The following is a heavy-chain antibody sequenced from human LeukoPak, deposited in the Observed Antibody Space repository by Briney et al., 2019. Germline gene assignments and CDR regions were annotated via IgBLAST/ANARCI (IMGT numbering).Heavy chain of an antibody. CDR2: ISSSGDTI. D-gene: IGHD5-18*01. Sequence: KPGGSLRLSCAASGFIFSDYYMSWIRQAPGEGLEWLSYISSSGDTIYYADSVKGRFTISRDNAKKSLYLQMNSLRAEDTAVYYCARSRCSYEVLFDYWGQGTLVTVSS. CDR3: ARSRCSYEVLFDY. CDR1: GFIFSDYY. V-gene: IGHV3-11*01. J-gene: IGHJ4*02.